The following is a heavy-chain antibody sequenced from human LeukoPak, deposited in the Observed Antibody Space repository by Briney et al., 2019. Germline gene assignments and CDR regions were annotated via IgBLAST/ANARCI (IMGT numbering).Heavy chain of an antibody. J-gene: IGHJ4*02. V-gene: IGHV3-30-3*01. CDR1: GFTFSSYA. CDR3: AKDIVVTPATTDY. Sequence: PPGGSLRLSCAASGFTFSSYAMHWVRQAPGKGLEWVAVISYDGSNKYYADSVKGRFTISRDNSKNTLYLQMNSLRTEDTAVYYCAKDIVVTPATTDYWGQGTLVTVSS. D-gene: IGHD2-2*01. CDR2: ISYDGSNK.